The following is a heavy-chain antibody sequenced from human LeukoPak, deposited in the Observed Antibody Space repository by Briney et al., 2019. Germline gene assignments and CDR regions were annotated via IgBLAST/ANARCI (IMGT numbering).Heavy chain of an antibody. CDR2: IYSGDNT. J-gene: IGHJ4*02. Sequence: GGSLRLSCAASGFTVSSNYMSWVRQAPGKGLEWVSVIYSGDNTYYADSVKGRFTISRDISKNTLYLQMNSLRAEDTAVYYCAKVPDIVVVPAASVDYWGQGTLVTVSS. V-gene: IGHV3-66*01. CDR3: AKVPDIVVVPAASVDY. CDR1: GFTVSSNY. D-gene: IGHD2-2*01.